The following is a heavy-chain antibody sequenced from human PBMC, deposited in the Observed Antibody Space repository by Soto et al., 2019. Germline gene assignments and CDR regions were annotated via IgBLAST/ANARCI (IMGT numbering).Heavy chain of an antibody. J-gene: IGHJ4*02. D-gene: IGHD6-19*01. V-gene: IGHV3-23*01. CDR1: GFTFSSYA. Sequence: EVQLLESGGGLVQPGGSLRLSCAASGFTFSSYAMSWVRQAPGKGLEWVSVISGSGGSTYYADSVKGRFTISRDNSKNRLYLQMNRRRAEDTAGYYCARRSSGWYFDYWGQGTLVTVSS. CDR2: ISGSGGST. CDR3: ARRSSGWYFDY.